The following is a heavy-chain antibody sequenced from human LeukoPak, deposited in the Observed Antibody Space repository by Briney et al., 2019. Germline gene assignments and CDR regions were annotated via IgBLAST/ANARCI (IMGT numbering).Heavy chain of an antibody. J-gene: IGHJ4*02. D-gene: IGHD1-14*01. Sequence: PGRSLRLSCAASGFTFSSYEMNWVRQAPGKGLEWVSYIRSRGSTIYYADSVKGRFTISRDNAKNSMYLQMNSLRDEDTAVYYCVRETAYSFDCWGQGTLVTVSS. CDR1: GFTFSSYE. CDR3: VRETAYSFDC. V-gene: IGHV3-48*03. CDR2: IRSRGSTI.